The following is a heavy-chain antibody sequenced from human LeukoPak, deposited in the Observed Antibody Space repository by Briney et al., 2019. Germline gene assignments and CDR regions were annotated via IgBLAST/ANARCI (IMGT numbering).Heavy chain of an antibody. Sequence: PGGSLRLSCAASGFTFSNAWMYWVRQAPGKGLEWVGRIESKTDGGTTHYAAPVEGRFTISRDDSKNTLYLQMNSLKTEDTAVYYCTTLSIIVVNWGQGTTVTVSS. CDR3: TTLSIIVVN. V-gene: IGHV3-15*04. CDR2: IESKTDGGTT. D-gene: IGHD3-22*01. J-gene: IGHJ6*02. CDR1: GFTFSNAW.